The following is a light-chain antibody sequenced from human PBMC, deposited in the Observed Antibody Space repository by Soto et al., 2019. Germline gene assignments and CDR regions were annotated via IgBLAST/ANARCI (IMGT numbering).Light chain of an antibody. CDR1: SSDVGSYNR. Sequence: QSALAQPPSVSGSPGQSVTISCTGTSSDVGSYNRVSWYQQPPGTAPKLMIYEVSNRPSGVPDRFSGSKSGNTASLTISGLQAEEEADYYCSLYTSSSTYVFGPGTKVTVL. V-gene: IGLV2-18*01. CDR3: SLYTSSSTYV. CDR2: EVS. J-gene: IGLJ1*01.